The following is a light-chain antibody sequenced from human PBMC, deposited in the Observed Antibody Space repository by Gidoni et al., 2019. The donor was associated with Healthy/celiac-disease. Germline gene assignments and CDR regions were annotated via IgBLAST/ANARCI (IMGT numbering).Light chain of an antibody. Sequence: DIQMTQSPSTLSASVGDRVTIPCRASQSISSWLAWYQQKPGKAPKLLIYKASSLESGVPSRFSGSGSGTAFTLTISRLQPADFATYYCQQYNSYSPTFGQGTKVEIK. J-gene: IGKJ1*01. CDR2: KAS. V-gene: IGKV1-5*03. CDR3: QQYNSYSPT. CDR1: QSISSW.